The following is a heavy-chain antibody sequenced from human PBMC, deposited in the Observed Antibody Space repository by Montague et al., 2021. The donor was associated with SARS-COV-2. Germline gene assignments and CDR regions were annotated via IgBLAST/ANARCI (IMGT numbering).Heavy chain of an antibody. J-gene: IGHJ4*02. CDR3: ARVRDSSGHDY. CDR1: GGSISSDDYY. D-gene: IGHD3-22*01. V-gene: IGHV4-30-4*01. CDR2: IFYSGSA. Sequence: TLSLTCTVSGGSISSDDYYWSWIRQPPGKGLEWIGYIFYSGSAYYSPSLESRSTISIDTSKNQFSLRLTSVTAADTAVYYYARVRDSSGHDYWGQGTLVTVSS.